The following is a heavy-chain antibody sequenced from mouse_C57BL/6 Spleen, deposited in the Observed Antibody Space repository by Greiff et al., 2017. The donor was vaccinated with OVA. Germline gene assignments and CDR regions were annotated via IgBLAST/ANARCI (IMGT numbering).Heavy chain of an antibody. Sequence: EVHLVESGGGLVQPKGSLKLSCAASGFSFNTYAMNWVRQAPGKGLEWVARIRSKSNNYATYYADSVKDRFTISRDDSESMLYLQMNNLKTEDTAMYYCVRHDYYGYFDVWGTGTTVTVSS. D-gene: IGHD2-4*01. CDR2: IRSKSNNYAT. J-gene: IGHJ1*03. CDR1: GFSFNTYA. V-gene: IGHV10-1*01. CDR3: VRHDYYGYFDV.